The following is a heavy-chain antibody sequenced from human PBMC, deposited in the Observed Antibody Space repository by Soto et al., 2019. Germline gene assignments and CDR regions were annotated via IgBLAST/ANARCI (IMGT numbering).Heavy chain of an antibody. CDR1: GGSISSGGYY. D-gene: IGHD2-8*01. J-gene: IGHJ4*02. V-gene: IGHV4-31*02. CDR2: IYYSGST. Sequence: PSETLSLTCTVSGGSISSGGYYWSWIRQHPGKGLEWIGYIYYSGSTYYNPSLKSRVTISVDTSKNQFSLKLSSVTAADTAVYYCARKSMVYDTKPGEFDYWGQGTLVTVSS. CDR3: ARKSMVYDTKPGEFDY.